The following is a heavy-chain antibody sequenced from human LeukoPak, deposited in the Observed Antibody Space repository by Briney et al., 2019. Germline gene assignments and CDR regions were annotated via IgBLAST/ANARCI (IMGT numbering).Heavy chain of an antibody. V-gene: IGHV3-23*01. J-gene: IGHJ6*03. CDR3: AKRSRVAVAGPYYYYYYMYV. D-gene: IGHD6-19*01. Sequence: GGSLRLSCAASGFTFSSYAMSWVRQAPGKGLECVSAISGSGGSTYYADSVKGRFTISRDNSKNTLYLQMNSLRAEDTAVYYCAKRSRVAVAGPYYYYYYMYVWGKRTTVTVFS. CDR1: GFTFSSYA. CDR2: ISGSGGST.